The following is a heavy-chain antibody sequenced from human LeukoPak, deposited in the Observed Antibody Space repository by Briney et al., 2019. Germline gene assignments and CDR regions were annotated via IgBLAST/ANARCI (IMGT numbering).Heavy chain of an antibody. J-gene: IGHJ4*02. CDR1: GGSISSSSYY. CDR2: IYYSGST. D-gene: IGHD3-22*01. V-gene: IGHV4-39*01. CDR3: ATYYYDSSGYPYYFDY. Sequence: SETLSLTCTVSGGSISSSSYYWGWIRQPPGKGLEWIGSIYYSGSTYYNPSLKSRVTISVDTSKNQFFLKLSSVTAADTAVYYCATYYYDSSGYPYYFDYWGQGTLVTVSS.